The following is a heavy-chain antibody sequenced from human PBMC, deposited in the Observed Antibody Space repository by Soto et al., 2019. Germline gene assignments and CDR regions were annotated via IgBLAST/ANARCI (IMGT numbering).Heavy chain of an antibody. CDR2: ISSSSSTI. Sequence: PGGSLRLSCAASGFTFSSYSMNWVRQAPGKGLEWVSYISSSSSTIYYADSVKGRFTISRDNAENSLYLQMNSLRDEDTAVYFCARGKYSSGWQSDYWGQGTLVTVSS. D-gene: IGHD6-19*01. J-gene: IGHJ4*02. CDR3: ARGKYSSGWQSDY. CDR1: GFTFSSYS. V-gene: IGHV3-48*02.